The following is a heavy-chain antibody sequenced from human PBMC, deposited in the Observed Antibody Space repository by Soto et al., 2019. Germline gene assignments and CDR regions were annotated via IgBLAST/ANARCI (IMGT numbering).Heavy chain of an antibody. J-gene: IGHJ4*02. CDR2: MYYSGSA. D-gene: IGHD1-26*01. CDR1: GGSISSSNYH. CDR3: ARHVGNSPPGS. Sequence: QLQLQESGAGLVKPSETLSLTCTVSGGSISSSNYHWGWIRQPPGKGLEWLGSMYYSGSAYYNPSLKSRAPISVDTSKNPFSLKLTSVTAADTAVYHCARHVGNSPPGSWCQGIVVSVSS. V-gene: IGHV4-39*01.